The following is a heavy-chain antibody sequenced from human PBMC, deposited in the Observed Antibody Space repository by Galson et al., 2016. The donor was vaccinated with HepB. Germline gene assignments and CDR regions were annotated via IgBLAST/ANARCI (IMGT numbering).Heavy chain of an antibody. D-gene: IGHD4-17*01. Sequence: SLRLSCAGSGFTFGDYTMNWFRQAPGKGLEWLGFIRGKAYGGTPQYAASVKGRFTNPRDDSKNIAYLQVSSLKIEDTARHYCARGYYYGYFARPAFDSWGQGTLVTVSS. CDR2: IRGKAYGGTP. V-gene: IGHV3-49*03. CDR3: ARGYYYGYFARPAFDS. CDR1: GFTFGDYT. J-gene: IGHJ4*02.